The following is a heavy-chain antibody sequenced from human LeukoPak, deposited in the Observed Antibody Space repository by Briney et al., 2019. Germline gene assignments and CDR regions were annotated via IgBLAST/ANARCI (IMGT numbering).Heavy chain of an antibody. J-gene: IGHJ4*02. V-gene: IGHV3-23*01. CDR2: ISGSGGST. CDR3: ARLYYDFWMGY. D-gene: IGHD3-3*01. CDR1: GFTVSSNY. Sequence: GGSLRLSCAASGFTVSSNYMSWVRQAPGKGLEWVSAISGSGGSTYYADSVKGRFTISRDNSKNTLYLQMNSLRAEDTAVYYCARLYYDFWMGYWGQGTLVTVSS.